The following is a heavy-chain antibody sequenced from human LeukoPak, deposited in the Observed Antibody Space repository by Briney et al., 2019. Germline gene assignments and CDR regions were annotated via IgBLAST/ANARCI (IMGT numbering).Heavy chain of an antibody. J-gene: IGHJ4*02. CDR2: INPSGGST. V-gene: IGHV1-46*01. D-gene: IGHD6-19*01. Sequence: ASVKLSCKASGYTFTSYYMYWVRQAPGQELEWMGIINPSGGSTSYAQKFQGRVTMTRDTSTSTVYMELSSLRSEDTAVYYCARDSDIAVAGTTGDYWGQGTLVTVSS. CDR1: GYTFTSYY. CDR3: ARDSDIAVAGTTGDY.